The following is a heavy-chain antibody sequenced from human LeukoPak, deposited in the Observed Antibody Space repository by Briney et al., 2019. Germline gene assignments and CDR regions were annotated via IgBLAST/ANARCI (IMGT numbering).Heavy chain of an antibody. V-gene: IGHV4-4*07. CDR1: SGSISSFY. D-gene: IGHD3/OR15-3a*01. J-gene: IGHJ4*02. Sequence: SETLSLTCTVSSGSISSFYWTWIRQPAGKGLEWIGRIFTTGTTNYNPSLKSRVTMSVDTSKSQFSLKLTSVTAADTAVYYCASSLTGYYTPLFDYWGQGTLVTVSS. CDR2: IFTTGTT. CDR3: ASSLTGYYTPLFDY.